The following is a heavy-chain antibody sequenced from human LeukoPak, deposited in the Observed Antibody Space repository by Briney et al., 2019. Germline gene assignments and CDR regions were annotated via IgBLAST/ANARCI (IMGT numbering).Heavy chain of an antibody. CDR1: GGSLSSYY. CDR3: ARGGYIYGSRGNWFDP. J-gene: IGHJ5*02. CDR2: IYYSGST. D-gene: IGHD5-18*01. Sequence: SETLSLTCTVFGGSLSSYYWSWLRPPPGKGLEWIGDIYYSGSTSYNPSLKSRVTISVYTSKNQFSLKLRSVTAADTAVYYCARGGYIYGSRGNWFDPWGQGTLVTVSS. V-gene: IGHV4-59*01.